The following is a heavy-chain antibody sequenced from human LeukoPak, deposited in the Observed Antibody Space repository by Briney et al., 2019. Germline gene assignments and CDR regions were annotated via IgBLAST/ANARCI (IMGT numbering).Heavy chain of an antibody. Sequence: GAPRPPRSAPGFPLGEYAMQRVRPASGKGPEWVSLISGDGGSTYYADSVKGRFTISRDNSKNSLYLQMNSLRTENTALYYCAKGICSGGSCWNFDYWGQGTLVTVSS. CDR2: ISGDGGST. V-gene: IGHV3-43*02. D-gene: IGHD2-15*01. CDR3: AKGICSGGSCWNFDY. J-gene: IGHJ4*02. CDR1: GFPLGEYA.